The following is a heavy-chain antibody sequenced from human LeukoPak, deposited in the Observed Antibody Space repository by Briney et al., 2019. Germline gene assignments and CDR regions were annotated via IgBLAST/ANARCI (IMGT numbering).Heavy chain of an antibody. Sequence: PSKTLSLTCSVSGGSISSSNYFWGWIRQPPGKGLEWIGTISYDGDTYYSPSLRSRVTISADTSKNQFSLKLTSVTAADTAVYYCARRSGSGGSRRPFDYWGQGTLVTVSS. CDR2: ISYDGDT. CDR3: ARRSGSGGSRRPFDY. CDR1: GGSISSSNYF. V-gene: IGHV4-39*01. J-gene: IGHJ4*02. D-gene: IGHD4-23*01.